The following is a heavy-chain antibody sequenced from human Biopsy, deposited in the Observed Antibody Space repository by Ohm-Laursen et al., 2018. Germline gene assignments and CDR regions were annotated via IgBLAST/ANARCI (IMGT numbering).Heavy chain of an antibody. CDR3: ARDSGILNYGNFKYYHYYGMDV. Sequence: LSLTCAVSGDSVTKYYWSWIRQPPGKGLEWIGHIYYSVMTNYNPSLQSRVSISVDTSRNQVSLTLSSVTAADTAVYYCARDSGILNYGNFKYYHYYGMDVWGQGTKVTASS. J-gene: IGHJ6*02. D-gene: IGHD4-11*01. V-gene: IGHV4-59*02. CDR2: IYYSVMT. CDR1: GDSVTKYY.